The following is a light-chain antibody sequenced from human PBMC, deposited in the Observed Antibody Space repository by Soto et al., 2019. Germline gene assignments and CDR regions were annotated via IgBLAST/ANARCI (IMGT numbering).Light chain of an antibody. V-gene: IGKV3-15*01. Sequence: IVMTQSPATLSVSPGERATLSCRASQSISTKLAWYQQKPGQAPRLLIYGASTRATGIPVRFSGSGSGTEFTLTISRLEPEDFAVYYCQHYGTSLTFGGGAKVEI. J-gene: IGKJ4*01. CDR2: GAS. CDR1: QSISTK. CDR3: QHYGTSLT.